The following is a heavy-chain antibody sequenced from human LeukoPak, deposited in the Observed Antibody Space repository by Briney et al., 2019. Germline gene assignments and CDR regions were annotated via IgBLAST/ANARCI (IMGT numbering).Heavy chain of an antibody. D-gene: IGHD2-21*01. J-gene: IGHJ4*02. CDR2: IYYSGST. CDR1: GASIGRGDYC. CDR3: ARDRLPGPR. Sequence: PSHSLSLTWTVSGASIGRGDYCWSWIRQPPGKGLEWIGYIYYSGSTYYNPSLKSRVTISVDTSKNQFSLKLSSVTAADTAVYYCARDRLPGPRWGQGTLVTVSS. V-gene: IGHV4-30-4*01.